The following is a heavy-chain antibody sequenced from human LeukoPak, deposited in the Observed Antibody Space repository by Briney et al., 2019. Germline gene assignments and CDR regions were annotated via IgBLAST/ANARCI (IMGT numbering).Heavy chain of an antibody. CDR2: FYTSGST. CDR1: GGSISSGSYY. J-gene: IGHJ6*03. Sequence: SETLSLTCTVSGGSISSGSYYWSWIRQPAGKGLEWIGRFYTSGSTNYSPSLSPSLKSRVTISVDTSKNQFSLKLSSVTAADTAVYYCARHMYYYDSSGPGAYYMDVWGKGTTVTVSS. V-gene: IGHV4-61*02. D-gene: IGHD3-22*01. CDR3: ARHMYYYDSSGPGAYYMDV.